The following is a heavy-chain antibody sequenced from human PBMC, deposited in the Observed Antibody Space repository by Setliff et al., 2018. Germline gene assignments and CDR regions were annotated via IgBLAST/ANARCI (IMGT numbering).Heavy chain of an antibody. J-gene: IGHJ4*02. CDR1: GYTFTGYY. D-gene: IGHD3-10*01. V-gene: IGHV1-2*02. CDR3: ARDYHLPRGNYYGSGSYQGL. Sequence: PAASVKVSCKASGYTFTGYYMHWVRQAPGQGLEWMGWINPNSGGTNYARKFQGRVTMTRDTSISTAYMELSRLRSDDTAVYYCARDYHLPRGNYYGSGSYQGLWGQGTLVTAPQ. CDR2: INPNSGGT.